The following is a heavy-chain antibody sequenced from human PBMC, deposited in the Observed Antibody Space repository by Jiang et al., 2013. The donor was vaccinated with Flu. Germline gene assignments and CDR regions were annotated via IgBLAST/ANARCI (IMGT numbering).Heavy chain of an antibody. J-gene: IGHJ4*02. Sequence: ETLSLICTVSGYSISSGYYWGWVRQPPGKGLEWIGSISHTGTTYYNPSLQTRLTISLDTSKSQFSLMLTSVTAADTAVYYCATTTGNWGQGTLVTVSS. V-gene: IGHV4-38-2*02. CDR2: ISHTGTT. CDR3: ATTTGN. D-gene: IGHD3-10*01. CDR1: GYSISSGYY.